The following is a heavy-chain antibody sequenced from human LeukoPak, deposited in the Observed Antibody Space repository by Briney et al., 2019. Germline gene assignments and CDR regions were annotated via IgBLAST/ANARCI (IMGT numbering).Heavy chain of an antibody. CDR1: GGSFSGYY. J-gene: IGHJ4*02. CDR2: INHSGST. Sequence: SETLSLTCAVYGGSFSGYYWSWIRQPPGKGLEWTGEINHSGSTNYNPSLKSRVTISVDTSKNQFSLKLSSVTAADTAVYYCARGLTFWSGYFGYWGQGTLVTVSS. CDR3: ARGLTFWSGYFGY. V-gene: IGHV4-34*01. D-gene: IGHD3-3*01.